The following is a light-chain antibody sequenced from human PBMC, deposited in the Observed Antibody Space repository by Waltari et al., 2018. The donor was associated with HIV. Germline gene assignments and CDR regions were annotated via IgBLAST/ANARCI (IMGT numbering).Light chain of an antibody. CDR1: SSNIGHNY. Sequence: QSVLTQPPSVSAAPGQKVTISCSGSSSNIGHNYVSWYQQLPGTAPKPVIYDNNKRPSGIPDRFSGSKSGTSATLDITGLQTGDEADYYCGTWDSSLSAGVFGGGTKLTVL. CDR3: GTWDSSLSAGV. V-gene: IGLV1-51*01. CDR2: DNN. J-gene: IGLJ2*01.